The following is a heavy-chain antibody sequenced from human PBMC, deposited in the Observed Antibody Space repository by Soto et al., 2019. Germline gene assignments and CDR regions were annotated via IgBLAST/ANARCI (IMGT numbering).Heavy chain of an antibody. CDR3: ARGAPVGVFGYYGMDV. J-gene: IGHJ6*02. CDR1: GGTFSSYA. Sequence: ASVKVSCKASGGTFSSYAISWVRQAPGQGLEWMGGIIPIFGTANYAQKFQGRVTITADESTSTAYMELSSLRSEDTAVYYCARGAPVGVFGYYGMDVWGQGTTVTVSS. D-gene: IGHD1-26*01. CDR2: IIPIFGTA. V-gene: IGHV1-69*13.